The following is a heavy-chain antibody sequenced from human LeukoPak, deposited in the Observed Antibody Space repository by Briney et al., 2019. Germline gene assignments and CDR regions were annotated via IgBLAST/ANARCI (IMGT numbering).Heavy chain of an antibody. CDR2: ISGGSGGT. CDR1: GFIFSNYA. CDR3: AKDGGPSVFYYFDY. V-gene: IGHV3-23*01. Sequence: GGSLRLSCAASGFIFSNYAMSWVRQAPGKGPEWVSGISGGSGGTNYADSVKGWFTISRDNSKNTMYLQMNTLRAEDTAVYYCAKDGGPSVFYYFDYWGQGTLVTVSS. D-gene: IGHD5/OR15-5a*01. J-gene: IGHJ4*02.